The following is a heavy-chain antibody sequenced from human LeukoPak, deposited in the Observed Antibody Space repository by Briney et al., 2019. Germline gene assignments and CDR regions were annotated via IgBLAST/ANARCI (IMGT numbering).Heavy chain of an antibody. CDR2: ISYDGSNK. V-gene: IGHV3-30*18. Sequence: PGRSLRLSCAASGFTFSSYGMHWVRQAPGKGLEWVAVISYDGSNKYYADSVKGRFTISRDNSKNTLYLQMNSLRAEDTAVYYCAKTVILWFGESHDAFDIWGQGTMVTVSS. CDR3: AKTVILWFGESHDAFDI. J-gene: IGHJ3*02. D-gene: IGHD3-10*01. CDR1: GFTFSSYG.